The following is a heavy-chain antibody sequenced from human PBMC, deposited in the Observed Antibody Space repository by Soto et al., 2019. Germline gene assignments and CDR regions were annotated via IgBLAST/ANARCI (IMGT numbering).Heavy chain of an antibody. Sequence: QAHLVQSGPEVKKPGASVKVSCKGSGYIFTSYGIAWVRQAPGQGLEWMGWISAHNGNTEYAQKFQGRVTVTRDTSTSTAYLELRILRSDDTALYYCARGRYGDYWGQGALVTVPS. D-gene: IGHD4-17*01. V-gene: IGHV1-18*01. CDR3: ARGRYGDY. CDR2: ISAHNGNT. CDR1: GYIFTSYG. J-gene: IGHJ4*02.